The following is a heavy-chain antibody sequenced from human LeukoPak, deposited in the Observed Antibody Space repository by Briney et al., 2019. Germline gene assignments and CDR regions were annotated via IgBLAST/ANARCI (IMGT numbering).Heavy chain of an antibody. CDR1: GSTFTIAW. V-gene: IGHV3-15*01. CDR2: IKSKGSGGTA. CDR3: ATVRSPTCYSLDY. D-gene: IGHD2-2*02. Sequence: GGSLRPSCAASGSTFTIAWMTWVRQAPGKGLEWVGRIKSKGSGGTADYAAPVKDRFTISRDDSKTTLYLQMNSLKAEDTGLYYCATVRSPTCYSLDYWGQGTLVTVSS. J-gene: IGHJ4*02.